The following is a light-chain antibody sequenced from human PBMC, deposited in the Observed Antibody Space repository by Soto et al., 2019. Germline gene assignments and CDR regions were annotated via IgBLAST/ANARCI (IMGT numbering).Light chain of an antibody. J-gene: IGKJ1*01. V-gene: IGKV1-27*01. CDR1: RGIYNY. CDR2: AAS. CDR3: QKYDSAPRT. Sequence: VQVTQSPACLSGSVGERVNISCRTSRGIYNYLAWYQQKSGQIPKLLINAASSLQSGVPSRFSGSGSGTDFTLSISSLQPEDVATYYCQKYDSAPRTFGQRTKVEI.